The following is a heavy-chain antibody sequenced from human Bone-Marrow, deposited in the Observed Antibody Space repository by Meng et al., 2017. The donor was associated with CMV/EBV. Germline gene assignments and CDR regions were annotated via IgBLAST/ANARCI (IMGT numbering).Heavy chain of an antibody. D-gene: IGHD2-2*02. CDR3: AKDPRGPTAIYLHDFDY. CDR2: ISGRGDST. Sequence: GESLKISCAASGFTFSRYAMSWVRQAPGKGLEWVSGISGRGDSTSDADSVKGRFTISRDNSKNTVYLQMNSLRAEDTAIYYCAKDPRGPTAIYLHDFDYWGQGTLVTVSS. CDR1: GFTFSRYA. J-gene: IGHJ4*02. V-gene: IGHV3-23*01.